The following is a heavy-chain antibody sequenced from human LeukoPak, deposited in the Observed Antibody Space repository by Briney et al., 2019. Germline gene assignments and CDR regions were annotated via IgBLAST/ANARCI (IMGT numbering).Heavy chain of an antibody. CDR3: AKDLGNRGGGNCNFDFVGFDI. CDR2: IKGDGSDK. D-gene: IGHD2-15*01. V-gene: IGHV3-7*03. Sequence: GGSLRLSCAASEFTFSDYYMTWIRQAPGKGLEWLANIKGDGSDKNYVDSVKGRFTISRDNAKNSLYLQMNSLRAEDMALYYCAKDLGNRGGGNCNFDFVGFDIWGQGTLVTVSS. J-gene: IGHJ3*02. CDR1: EFTFSDYY.